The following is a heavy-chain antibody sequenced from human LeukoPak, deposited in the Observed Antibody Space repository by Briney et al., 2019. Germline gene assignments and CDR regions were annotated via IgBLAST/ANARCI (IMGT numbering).Heavy chain of an antibody. CDR2: INPNSGGT. V-gene: IGHV1-2*02. CDR3: ARSIAVAGTLDY. Sequence: ASVKVSCKASGYTFTGYYMHWVRQAPGQGLEWMGWINPNSGGTNYAQKFQGRVTMTRDTSISTAYMELSRLRPDDTAVYYCARSIAVAGTLDYWGQGTLVTVSS. J-gene: IGHJ4*02. D-gene: IGHD6-19*01. CDR1: GYTFTGYY.